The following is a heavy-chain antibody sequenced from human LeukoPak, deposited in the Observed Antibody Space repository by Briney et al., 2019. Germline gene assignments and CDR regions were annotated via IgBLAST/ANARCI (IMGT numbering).Heavy chain of an antibody. D-gene: IGHD6-25*01. Sequence: GGPLTLSCAASGFTFSDYWMTWVRQAPGKGLEWVANIKQDGREKYYVDSVKGRFTISRDNAKNSLYLQMNSLRVEDTAVYYCARDRIAAVGHWRWFDPWGQGTLVTVFS. V-gene: IGHV3-7*04. CDR3: ARDRIAAVGHWRWFDP. J-gene: IGHJ5*02. CDR2: IKQDGREK. CDR1: GFTFSDYW.